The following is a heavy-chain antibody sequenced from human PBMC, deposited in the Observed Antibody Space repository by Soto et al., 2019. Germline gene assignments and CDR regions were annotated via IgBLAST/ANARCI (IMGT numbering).Heavy chain of an antibody. J-gene: IGHJ5*02. CDR1: GDSISGGASF. D-gene: IGHD2-2*01. CDR3: AKLSCTSSTCYFPGWFDP. V-gene: IGHV4-31*03. Sequence: PSETLSLTCTVSGDSISGGASFWSWIRQPPGKGLEWIANVYYSGSSYYNPSLKSRLTISVDTTKNQFSLQLKSMTAADTAVYYCAKLSCTSSTCYFPGWFDPWGQGTRVTGS. CDR2: VYYSGSS.